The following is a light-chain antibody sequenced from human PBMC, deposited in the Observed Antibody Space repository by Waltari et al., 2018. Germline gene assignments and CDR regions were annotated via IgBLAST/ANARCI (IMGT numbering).Light chain of an antibody. CDR1: QSVSSF. Sequence: EIVLTQSPATLSLSPGERATLSCRASQSVSSFLAWYQQKRGQAPMLLIYDATTRATGIPARFSGSGSGTDFTLTISSLEPEDFAVYYCQQRKTWPITFGQGTRLEIK. CDR2: DAT. CDR3: QQRKTWPIT. J-gene: IGKJ5*01. V-gene: IGKV3-11*01.